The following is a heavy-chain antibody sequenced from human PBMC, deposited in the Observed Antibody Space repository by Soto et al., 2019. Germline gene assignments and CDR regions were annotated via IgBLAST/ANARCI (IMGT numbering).Heavy chain of an antibody. CDR1: GYRFANYW. Sequence: GESLKISCEASGYRFANYWIGWVRQMPGKGLEWMGVIYPGASDTRYSPSFQGHVTISADKSTSTAYLQWSSLEASDTAVYYCARAPSHGWYQHFDYWGQGTLVTVSS. CDR2: IYPGASDT. CDR3: ARAPSHGWYQHFDY. D-gene: IGHD6-19*01. J-gene: IGHJ4*02. V-gene: IGHV5-51*01.